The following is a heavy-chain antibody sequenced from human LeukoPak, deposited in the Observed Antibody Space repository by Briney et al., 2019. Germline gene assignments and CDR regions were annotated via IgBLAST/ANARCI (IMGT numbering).Heavy chain of an antibody. CDR3: AKSVQGSVTAPGTSFDY. V-gene: IGHV3-9*01. J-gene: IGHJ4*02. CDR1: GFTFDDYA. CDR2: ISWNSGSI. D-gene: IGHD6-13*01. Sequence: GGSLRLSCAASGFTFDDYAMHWVRQAPGKGLEWVSGISWNSGSIGYADSVKGRFTISRDNAKNSLYLQMNSLRAEDTALYYCAKSVQGSVTAPGTSFDYWGQGTLVTVSS.